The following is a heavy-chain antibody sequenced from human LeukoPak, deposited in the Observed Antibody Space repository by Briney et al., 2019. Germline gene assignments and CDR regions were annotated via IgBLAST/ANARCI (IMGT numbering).Heavy chain of an antibody. CDR1: GYTFTGYD. CDR2: INPNSGNT. Sequence: ASVKVSCKASGYTFTGYDINWVRQAPGQGLEWMGWINPNSGNTNYAQKFQGRVTMTRNTSISTAYMELSRLRSEDTAVYYCARGSVESSPMETTYDYYGRDVRGEGDTGSVSS. V-gene: IGHV1-8*02. D-gene: IGHD1-7*01. J-gene: IGHJ6*01. CDR3: ARGSVESSPMETTYDYYGRDV.